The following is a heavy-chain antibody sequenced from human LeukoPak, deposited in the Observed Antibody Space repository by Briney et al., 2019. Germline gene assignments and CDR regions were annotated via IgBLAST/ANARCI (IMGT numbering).Heavy chain of an antibody. D-gene: IGHD6-13*01. Sequence: SETLSLTCAVSGGSISSGGYSWSWIRQPPGKGLEWIGYIYHSGSTYYNPSLKSRVTISVDTSKNQFSLKLSSVTAADTAVYYCARHGTSIAAAGTFYYYGMDVWGQGTTVTVSS. CDR1: GGSISSGGYS. V-gene: IGHV4-30-2*01. CDR3: ARHGTSIAAAGTFYYYGMDV. J-gene: IGHJ6*02. CDR2: IYHSGST.